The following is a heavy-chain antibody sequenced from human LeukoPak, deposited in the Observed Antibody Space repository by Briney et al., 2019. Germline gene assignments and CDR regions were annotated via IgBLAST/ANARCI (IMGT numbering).Heavy chain of an antibody. CDR2: ISGSGGST. Sequence: GGSLRLSCAASGFTFSSYAMSWVRQAPGKGLGWVSAISGSGGSTYYADSVKGRFTISRDNSKNTLYLQMNSLRAEDTAVYYCAKDPWYYYDSSANFDYWGQGTLVTVSS. CDR1: GFTFSSYA. D-gene: IGHD3-22*01. J-gene: IGHJ4*02. CDR3: AKDPWYYYDSSANFDY. V-gene: IGHV3-23*01.